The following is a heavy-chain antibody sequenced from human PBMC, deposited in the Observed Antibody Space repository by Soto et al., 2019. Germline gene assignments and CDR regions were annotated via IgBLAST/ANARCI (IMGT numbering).Heavy chain of an antibody. V-gene: IGHV4-59*01. CDR3: ASYYCSGGSCSPFFDY. Sequence: PSETLSLTCTVTGGSITGYYWSWIRQPLGKGLEWIGYIFYAGNTLYTPSLKSRVTISVDTSKNQFSLKLSSVTAADTAVYYCASYYCSGGSCSPFFDYWGQGTLVTVSS. J-gene: IGHJ4*02. CDR1: GGSITGYY. D-gene: IGHD2-15*01. CDR2: IFYAGNT.